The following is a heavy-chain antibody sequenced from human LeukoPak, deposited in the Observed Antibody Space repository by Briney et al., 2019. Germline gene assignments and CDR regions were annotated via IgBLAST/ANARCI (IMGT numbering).Heavy chain of an antibody. Sequence: GGSLRLSCAASGFTFSSYSMNWVRQAPGKGLEWVSYISTSSNTIYYADSLKGRFTISRDNAKNSLYLQMNSLRAEDTAVYYCAVLRGYSYGPTRWGQGTLVTVSS. J-gene: IGHJ4*02. CDR3: AVLRGYSYGPTR. CDR1: GFTFSSYS. V-gene: IGHV3-48*01. D-gene: IGHD5-18*01. CDR2: ISTSSNTI.